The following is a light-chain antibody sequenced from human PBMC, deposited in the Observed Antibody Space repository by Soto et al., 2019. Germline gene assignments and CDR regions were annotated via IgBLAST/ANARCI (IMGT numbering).Light chain of an antibody. Sequence: EIVLTQSPGTLSLSPGERATLSCRASQSVRSNYLAWYRQTPGQAPRLLIYGASNRATGIPDRFSGSGSGTDFTLIISRLEPEDVALYYCQQYGSSPWSFGQGTKVEIK. V-gene: IGKV3-20*01. CDR3: QQYGSSPWS. CDR1: QSVRSNY. CDR2: GAS. J-gene: IGKJ1*01.